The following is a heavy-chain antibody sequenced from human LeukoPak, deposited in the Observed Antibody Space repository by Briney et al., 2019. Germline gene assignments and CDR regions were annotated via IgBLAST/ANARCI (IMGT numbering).Heavy chain of an antibody. CDR3: ASTLVLLWFGELMGAFDY. CDR1: GGSISSYY. Sequence: SETLSLTCTVSGGSISSYYWSWIRQPPGKGLEWIGYIYYSGSTNYNPSLKSRVTISVDTSKNQFSLKLSSVTAADTAVYYCASTLVLLWFGELMGAFDYWGQGTLVTVSS. CDR2: IYYSGST. D-gene: IGHD3-10*01. V-gene: IGHV4-59*08. J-gene: IGHJ4*02.